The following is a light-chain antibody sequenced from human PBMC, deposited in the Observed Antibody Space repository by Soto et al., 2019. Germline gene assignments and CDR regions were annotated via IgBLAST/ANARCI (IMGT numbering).Light chain of an antibody. V-gene: IGLV2-14*01. CDR3: ASYTSSRTVL. J-gene: IGLJ2*01. CDR2: EVS. Sequence: QSALTQPASVSGSPGQSITISCTGTSSDVGGYTYVSWYQQYPGKAPRLMIYEVSNRPSGVSNRFSGSKSGNTASLTISGLQAEDEAEYYCASYTSSRTVLFGGGTKLTVL. CDR1: SSDVGGYTY.